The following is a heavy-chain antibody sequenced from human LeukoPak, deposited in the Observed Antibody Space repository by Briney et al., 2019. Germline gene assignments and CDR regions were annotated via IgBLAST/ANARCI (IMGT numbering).Heavy chain of an antibody. CDR1: GFTFTSYA. J-gene: IGHJ4*02. D-gene: IGHD5-24*01. Sequence: PGESLRLSCVTSGFTFTSYALGWVRQAPGKGLEWVSLVSASGGSRYYGDSVKGRFTVSRDNSKNLVYLEMNSLRAGDTAVYYCAKGGEDSGYNSHFDSWGQGTLVIVSS. V-gene: IGHV3-23*01. CDR2: VSASGGSR. CDR3: AKGGEDSGYNSHFDS.